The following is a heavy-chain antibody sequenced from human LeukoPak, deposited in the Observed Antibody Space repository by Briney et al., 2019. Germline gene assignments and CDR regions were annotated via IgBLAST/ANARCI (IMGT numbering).Heavy chain of an antibody. CDR1: GYTFTSYG. CDR2: ISAYNGNT. J-gene: IGHJ5*02. CDR3: ARDPTGDFWSGYRPYNWFDP. D-gene: IGHD3-3*01. V-gene: IGHV1-18*01. Sequence: ASVKVSCKASGYTFTSYGISWVRQAPGQGIEWMGWISAYNGNTNYAQKLQGRVTMTTDTSTSTAYMELRSLRSDDTAVYYCARDPTGDFWSGYRPYNWFDPWGQGTLVTVSS.